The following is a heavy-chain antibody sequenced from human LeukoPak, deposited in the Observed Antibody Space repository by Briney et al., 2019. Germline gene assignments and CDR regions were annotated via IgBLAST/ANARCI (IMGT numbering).Heavy chain of an antibody. Sequence: PGGSLRLSCAASGFTFSSYWMSWVRQAPGKELEWVANIKQDGSEKYYVDSVKGRFTISRDNAKNSLYLQMNSLRAEDTAVYYCASVVATFYFDYWGQGTLVTVSS. CDR1: GFTFSSYW. V-gene: IGHV3-7*01. CDR2: IKQDGSEK. J-gene: IGHJ4*02. D-gene: IGHD5-12*01. CDR3: ASVVATFYFDY.